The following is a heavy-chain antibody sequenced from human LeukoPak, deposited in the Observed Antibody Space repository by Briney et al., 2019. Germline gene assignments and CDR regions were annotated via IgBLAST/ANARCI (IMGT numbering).Heavy chain of an antibody. J-gene: IGHJ3*02. V-gene: IGHV4-59*08. CDR2: IYYSGST. Sequence: SETLSLTCTVSGGSIGTYSWNWIRQPPGKGLEWIGYIYYSGSTNYNPSLKSRVTISVDTSKNQFSLKLSSVTAADTAVYYCARHSSDSSGYYYDAFDIWGQGTMVTVSS. CDR3: ARHSSDSSGYYYDAFDI. D-gene: IGHD3-22*01. CDR1: GGSIGTYS.